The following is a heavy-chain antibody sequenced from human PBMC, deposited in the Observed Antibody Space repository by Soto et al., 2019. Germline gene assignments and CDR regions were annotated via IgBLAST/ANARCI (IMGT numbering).Heavy chain of an antibody. D-gene: IGHD6-19*01. V-gene: IGHV1-18*01. CDR2: ISAYNGNT. CDR3: ARVYSGGNSDFDY. CDR1: GYTFTSYG. J-gene: IGHJ4*02. Sequence: ASVKVSCKASGYTFTSYGISSVRQAPGQGLEWMGWISAYNGNTNYAQKRQGRVTMTTDTSTSTADMELRSLRSDDTAVYYCARVYSGGNSDFDYWGQGTLVTVSS.